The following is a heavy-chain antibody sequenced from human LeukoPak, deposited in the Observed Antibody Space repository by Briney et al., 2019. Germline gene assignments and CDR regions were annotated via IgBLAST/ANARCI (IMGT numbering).Heavy chain of an antibody. J-gene: IGHJ4*02. D-gene: IGHD6-19*01. CDR2: ISGSGGST. Sequence: GGSLRLSCAASGFTFSNYAMYWVRQAPGKGLEWVSTISGSGGSTYYADSVKGRFTISRDNSKNTLYLQMNSLRAEDTAVYYCAKMVHTEQWLVPFDYWGQGTLVTVSS. V-gene: IGHV3-23*01. CDR3: AKMVHTEQWLVPFDY. CDR1: GFTFSNYA.